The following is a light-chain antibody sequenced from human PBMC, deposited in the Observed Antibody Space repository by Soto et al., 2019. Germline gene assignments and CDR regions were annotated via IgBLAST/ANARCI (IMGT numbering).Light chain of an antibody. CDR3: QQYNSYWT. J-gene: IGKJ1*01. V-gene: IGKV1-5*01. CDR2: DAS. CDR1: QSLGTW. Sequence: DIQMTQSPSTLSASVGDRVTITCRASQSLGTWLAWYQQKPGKAPKLLIYDASSLESGVPSRFSGSGSGTEFTLTISSLQPDDFATYYCQQYNSYWTFGQGTKVDI.